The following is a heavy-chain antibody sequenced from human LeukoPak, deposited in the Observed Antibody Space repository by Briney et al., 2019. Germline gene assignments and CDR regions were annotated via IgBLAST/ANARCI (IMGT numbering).Heavy chain of an antibody. CDR3: ARELELRLGVEVYYYYGMDV. J-gene: IGHJ6*02. CDR2: ISYDGSNK. CDR1: GFTFSSYA. V-gene: IGHV3-30-3*01. D-gene: IGHD1-7*01. Sequence: PGRSLRLSCAASGFTFSSYAMHWVRQAPGKGLEWVAVISYDGSNKYYADSVKGRFTISRDNSKNTLYLQMSSLRAEDTAVYYCARELELRLGVEVYYYYGMDVWGQGTTVTVSS.